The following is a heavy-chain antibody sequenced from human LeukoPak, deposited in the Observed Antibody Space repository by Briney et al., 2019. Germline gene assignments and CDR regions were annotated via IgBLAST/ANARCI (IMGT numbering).Heavy chain of an antibody. CDR2: ISSSSSYI. J-gene: IGHJ4*02. Sequence: PGGSLRLSCAASGFTFSSYSMNWVRQAPGKGLEWVSSISSSSSYIYYADSVKGRLTISRDNAKNSLYLQMDSLRAEDTAVYYCARVRAVAGLFDYWGQGTLVTVSS. CDR3: ARVRAVAGLFDY. D-gene: IGHD6-19*01. V-gene: IGHV3-21*01. CDR1: GFTFSSYS.